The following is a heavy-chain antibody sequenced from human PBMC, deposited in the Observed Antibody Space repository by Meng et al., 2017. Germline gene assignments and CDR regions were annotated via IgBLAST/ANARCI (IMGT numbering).Heavy chain of an antibody. CDR2: LNAGNGDT. D-gene: IGHD2-15*01. CDR3: ARDSCTGGICYRGSFDY. V-gene: IGHV1-3*01. CDR1: GYTFTSYA. Sequence: VQLVQSGAELKEPGASVKVSCKASGYTFTSYAMHWVRQAPGQSLEWMGWLNAGNGDTKYSQKFQGRVTITRDSSASTAYMELSSLRSEDTAVYYCARDSCTGGICYRGSFDYWAQGTLVTVSS. J-gene: IGHJ4*02.